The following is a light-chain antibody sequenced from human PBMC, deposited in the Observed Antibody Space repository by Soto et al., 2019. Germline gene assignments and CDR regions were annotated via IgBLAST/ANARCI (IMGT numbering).Light chain of an antibody. CDR2: WAS. CDR1: QSVLYSSNNKNY. J-gene: IGKJ2*01. V-gene: IGKV4-1*01. Sequence: DIVMTQSPDSLAVSLGERATINCKSSQSVLYSSNNKNYLAWYQQKPGQPPKLLIYWASTRESGVPDRFSGSGYGTDFTLTISSLQAEDVGVYYCQQYYSTSYTFGQGTKLEIK. CDR3: QQYYSTSYT.